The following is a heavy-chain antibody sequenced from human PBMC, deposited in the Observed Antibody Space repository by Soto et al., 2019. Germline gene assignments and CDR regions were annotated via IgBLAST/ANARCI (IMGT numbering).Heavy chain of an antibody. J-gene: IGHJ6*03. D-gene: IGHD1-7*01. CDR1: GFTFSSYG. CDR2: ISYDGSNK. CDR3: AKPVYGNSYYYYYYMDV. V-gene: IGHV3-30*18. Sequence: GGSLRLSCAASGFTFSSYGMHWVRQAPGKGLEWVAVISYDGSNKYYADSVKGRFTISRDNSKNTLYLQMNSLRAEDTAVYYCAKPVYGNSYYYYYYMDVWGKGTTVTVSS.